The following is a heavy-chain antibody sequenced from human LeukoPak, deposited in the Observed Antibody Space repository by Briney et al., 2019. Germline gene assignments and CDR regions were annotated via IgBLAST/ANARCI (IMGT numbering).Heavy chain of an antibody. CDR2: IYYSGST. Sequence: SQTLSLTCTVSGGSISSGSYYWSWIRQPPGKGLEWIGYIYYSGSTNYNPSLKSRVTISVDTSKNQFSLKLSSVTAADTAVYYCARHVTVIMTTVTTDWFDPWGQGTLVTVSS. D-gene: IGHD4-17*01. V-gene: IGHV4-61*01. J-gene: IGHJ5*02. CDR1: GGSISSGSYY. CDR3: ARHVTVIMTTVTTDWFDP.